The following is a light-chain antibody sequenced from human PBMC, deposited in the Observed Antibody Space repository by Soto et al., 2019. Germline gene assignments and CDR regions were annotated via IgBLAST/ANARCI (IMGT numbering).Light chain of an antibody. Sequence: QSVLTQPPSVSGAPGQRVTISCTGSSSNIGAGYDVHWYQQLPGTAPKLLIYGNSNRPSGVPDRFSGSKSGTSASLAITGLQAEDESDYYCQSYSSSLSCYGFGTGTKLTVL. CDR1: SSNIGAGYD. CDR3: QSYSSSLSCYG. J-gene: IGLJ1*01. V-gene: IGLV1-40*01. CDR2: GNS.